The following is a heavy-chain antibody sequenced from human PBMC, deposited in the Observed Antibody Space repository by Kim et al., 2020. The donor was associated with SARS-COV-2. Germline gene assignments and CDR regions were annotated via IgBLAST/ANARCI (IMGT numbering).Heavy chain of an antibody. J-gene: IGHJ5*02. CDR3: ARVIAVAGNWFDP. Sequence: YNPPLKSRVPISVDTSKNQFSLKLSSVTAADTAVYYCARVIAVAGNWFDPWGQGTLVTVSS. V-gene: IGHV4-59*01. D-gene: IGHD6-19*01.